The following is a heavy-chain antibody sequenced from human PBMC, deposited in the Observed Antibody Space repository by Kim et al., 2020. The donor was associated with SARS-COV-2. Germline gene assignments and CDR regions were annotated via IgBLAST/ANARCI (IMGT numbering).Heavy chain of an antibody. CDR3: ARGPGPVEF. J-gene: IGHJ4*02. Sequence: ASVKVSCKASGYTFTRYPINWVRQAPGQGLECMGWINTNTGNPAYAQAFTGRFVFSLDTSVSTAYLYVSSLKAEDTAVYYCARGPGPVEFWGQGTLVTVSS. V-gene: IGHV7-4-1*02. CDR1: GYTFTRYP. CDR2: INTNTGNP.